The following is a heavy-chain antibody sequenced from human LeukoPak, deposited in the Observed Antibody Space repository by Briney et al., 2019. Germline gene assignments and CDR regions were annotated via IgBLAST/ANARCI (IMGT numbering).Heavy chain of an antibody. V-gene: IGHV3-53*01. CDR3: ARTNPVYGDYDY. D-gene: IGHD4-17*01. CDR2: MFPDGRT. CDR1: GFSVNDNY. J-gene: IGHJ4*02. Sequence: GGSLSLSCAVSGFSVNDNYMSWVRQAPGKGLQWVSVMFPDGRTYYADSVKGRFTISRDLARNTLLLQMHSLRADDTAVHYCARTNPVYGDYDYWGQGTLVTVSS.